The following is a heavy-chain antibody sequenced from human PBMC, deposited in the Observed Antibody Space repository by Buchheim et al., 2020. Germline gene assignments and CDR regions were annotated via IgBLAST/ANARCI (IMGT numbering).Heavy chain of an antibody. CDR3: ARFPVSRGDLFEAFDI. D-gene: IGHD2-21*02. Sequence: EVQLVESGGGLVQPGGSLRLSCAASGFTFSSYEMNWVRQAPGKGLEWVSYISSSGSTIYYADSVKGRFTISRDNAKSSLYMQMNSLRAEDTAVYYCARFPVSRGDLFEAFDIWGQGT. CDR2: ISSSGSTI. J-gene: IGHJ3*02. CDR1: GFTFSSYE. V-gene: IGHV3-48*03.